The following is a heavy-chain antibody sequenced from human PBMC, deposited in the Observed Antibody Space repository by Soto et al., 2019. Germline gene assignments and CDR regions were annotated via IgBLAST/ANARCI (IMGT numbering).Heavy chain of an antibody. CDR2: IYYSGST. D-gene: IGHD1-26*01. J-gene: IGHJ5*02. CDR3: ARDVGRPRNWFDP. CDR1: GGSISSYY. V-gene: IGHV4-59*01. Sequence: QVQLQESGPGLVKPSETLSLTCTVSGGSISSYYWSWIRQPPGKGLEWIGYIYYSGSTNYNPSLKSRVTISVDTSKNQFSLKLSSVTAADTAVYYCARDVGRPRNWFDPWGQGTLVTVSS.